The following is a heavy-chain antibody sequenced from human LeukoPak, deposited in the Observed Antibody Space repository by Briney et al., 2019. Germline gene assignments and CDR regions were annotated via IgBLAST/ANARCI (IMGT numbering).Heavy chain of an antibody. J-gene: IGHJ4*02. CDR3: ARTRQGGDDY. V-gene: IGHV3-21*01. CDR2: ISSSSSYI. D-gene: IGHD3-16*01. CDR1: GFTFSSYS. Sequence: GGSPRLSCAASGFTFSSYSMNWIRQAPGKGLEWVSSISSSSSYIYYADSVKGRFTISRDNAKNSLYLQMDSLRAEDTAVYYCARTRQGGDDYWGQGTLVTVSS.